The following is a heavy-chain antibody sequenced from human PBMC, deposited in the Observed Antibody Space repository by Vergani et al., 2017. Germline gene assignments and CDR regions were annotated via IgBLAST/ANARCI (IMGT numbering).Heavy chain of an antibody. Sequence: QVQLVQSGAEVKKPGSSVKVSCKASGGTFSSYAISWVRQAPGQGLEWMGRIIPIFGTANYAQKFQGRVTMTADESTSTAYMELVSLRSEDTAGYYCAMVGRGGYYGDLANGWFDPWGQGTLVTVSS. CDR3: AMVGRGGYYGDLANGWFDP. V-gene: IGHV1-69*13. J-gene: IGHJ5*02. D-gene: IGHD4-17*01. CDR2: IIPIFGTA. CDR1: GGTFSSYA.